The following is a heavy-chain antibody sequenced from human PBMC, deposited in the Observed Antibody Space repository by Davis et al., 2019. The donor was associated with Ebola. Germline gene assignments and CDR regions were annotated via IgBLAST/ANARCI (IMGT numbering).Heavy chain of an antibody. CDR1: AYTFTNYY. Sequence: ASVKVSCKASAYTFTNYYMHWVRHAPGQGLEWMGMINPNDGRTIYAQKFQGRVTVTRDTSTTTVYMDLSSLRSEDTALYYCTTPGGQDSGYDVFDIWGQGTMVTVSS. D-gene: IGHD5-12*01. V-gene: IGHV1-46*03. CDR3: TTPGGQDSGYDVFDI. J-gene: IGHJ3*02. CDR2: INPNDGRT.